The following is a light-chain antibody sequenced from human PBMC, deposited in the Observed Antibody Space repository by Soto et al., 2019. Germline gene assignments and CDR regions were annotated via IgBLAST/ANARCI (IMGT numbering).Light chain of an antibody. Sequence: QSVLTQPPSVSAAPSQRVTISCSGSSSNIGNNAVHWYQQVPGKAPKLLIHYDDRVASGVSDRFSGSKSGTSASLAISGLQSEDEADYYCAAWDDSLNGPVFGGGTKLTVL. V-gene: IGLV1-36*01. J-gene: IGLJ3*02. CDR3: AAWDDSLNGPV. CDR1: SSNIGNNA. CDR2: YDD.